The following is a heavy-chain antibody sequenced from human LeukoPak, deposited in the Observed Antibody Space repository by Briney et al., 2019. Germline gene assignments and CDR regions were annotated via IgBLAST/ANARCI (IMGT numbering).Heavy chain of an antibody. Sequence: PGGSLRLSCAASGFTFCSYEMNWVRQAPGKGLEWVSYISSSGSTIHYADSVKGRFTISRHNAKNSLYLQMNSLRAEDTAVYYCARVGGYYQEVGYWGQGTLVTVSS. V-gene: IGHV3-48*03. CDR1: GFTFCSYE. CDR3: ARVGGYYQEVGY. D-gene: IGHD3-22*01. J-gene: IGHJ4*02. CDR2: ISSSGSTI.